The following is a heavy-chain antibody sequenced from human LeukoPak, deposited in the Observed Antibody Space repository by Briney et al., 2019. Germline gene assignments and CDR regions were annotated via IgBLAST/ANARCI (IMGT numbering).Heavy chain of an antibody. J-gene: IGHJ4*02. V-gene: IGHV3-23*01. Sequence: GGSLRLSCSASGFTFSSYAMSWVRQAPGKGLEWVSAISGSGGSTYYADSVKGRFTISRDNAKNSLYLQMNSLRAEDTALYYCAKSDAGYSSGWYYFDYWGQGTLVTVSS. CDR1: GFTFSSYA. CDR3: AKSDAGYSSGWYYFDY. D-gene: IGHD6-19*01. CDR2: ISGSGGST.